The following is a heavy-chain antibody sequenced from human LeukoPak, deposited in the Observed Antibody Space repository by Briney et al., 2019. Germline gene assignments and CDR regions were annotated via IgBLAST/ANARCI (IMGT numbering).Heavy chain of an antibody. CDR1: GGSISSYQ. Sequence: SETLSLTCTVSGGSISSYQWNWIRQPAGKGLEWIGRIFISGSTNYNPSLKSRVTMSVDTSKNQFSLKLSSVTAADTAVYYCARDHGDPEVYAFDIWGQGTMVTVSS. CDR3: ARDHGDPEVYAFDI. V-gene: IGHV4-4*07. J-gene: IGHJ3*02. D-gene: IGHD4-17*01. CDR2: IFISGST.